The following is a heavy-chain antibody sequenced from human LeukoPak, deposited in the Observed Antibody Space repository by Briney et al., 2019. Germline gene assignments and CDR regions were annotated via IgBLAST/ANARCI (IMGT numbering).Heavy chain of an antibody. J-gene: IGHJ5*02. Sequence: SETLSLTCTVSGGSISSYYWSWIRQPPGKGLEWIGYIYYSGSTNYNPFLKSRVTISVDTSKNQFSLKLSSVTAADTAVYYCARDSGDWFDPWGQGTLVTVSS. D-gene: IGHD3-10*01. CDR3: ARDSGDWFDP. CDR1: GGSISSYY. CDR2: IYYSGST. V-gene: IGHV4-59*01.